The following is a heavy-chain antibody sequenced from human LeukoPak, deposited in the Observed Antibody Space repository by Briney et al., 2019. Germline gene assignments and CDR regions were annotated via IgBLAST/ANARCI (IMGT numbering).Heavy chain of an antibody. CDR2: INGDSSHI. CDR3: ARLTCDSTSCFGKYFFDH. J-gene: IGHJ4*02. V-gene: IGHV3-21*01. D-gene: IGHD2-2*01. Sequence: GGSLRLSCAASGFTFSAYAIAWVRQAPGKGLEWVSSINGDSSHIYYADSVKGRFTIARDNPKNSLHLQMNSLRAEDTAVYYCARLTCDSTSCFGKYFFDHWGQGTLVTVSS. CDR1: GFTFSAYA.